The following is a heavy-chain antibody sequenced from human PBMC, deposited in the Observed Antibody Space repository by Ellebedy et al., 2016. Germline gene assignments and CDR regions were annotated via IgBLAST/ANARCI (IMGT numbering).Heavy chain of an antibody. V-gene: IGHV6-1*01. CDR2: TYYRSKWYN. CDR3: ARSLWFGESEYPRWFDP. J-gene: IGHJ5*02. Sequence: SETLSLTCAISGDSVSSNSAAWNWIRQSPSRGLEWLGRTYYRSKWYNDYAVSVKSRITINPDTSKNQFSLQLNSVTPEDTAVYYCARSLWFGESEYPRWFDPWGQGTLVTVSS. CDR1: GDSVSSNSAA. D-gene: IGHD3-10*01.